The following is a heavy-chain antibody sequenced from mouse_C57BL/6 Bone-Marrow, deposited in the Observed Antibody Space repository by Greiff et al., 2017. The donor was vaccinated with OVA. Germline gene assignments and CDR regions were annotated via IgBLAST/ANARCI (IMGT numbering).Heavy chain of an antibody. CDR3: ARDGYYPYWYCDV. V-gene: IGHV1-69*01. D-gene: IGHD2-3*01. Sequence: QVQLQQSGAELVMPGASVKLSCKASGYTFTSYWMHWVKQRPGQGLEWIGEIDPSDSYTNYNQKFKGKSTLTVDKSSSTAYMQLSSLTSEDSAVYYCARDGYYPYWYCDVWGTGTTVTVSS. CDR2: IDPSDSYT. J-gene: IGHJ1*03. CDR1: GYTFTSYW.